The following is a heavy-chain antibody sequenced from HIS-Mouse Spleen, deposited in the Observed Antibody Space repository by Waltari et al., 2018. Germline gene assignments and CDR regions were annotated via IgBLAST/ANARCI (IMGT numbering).Heavy chain of an antibody. D-gene: IGHD6-19*01. Sequence: EVQLLESGGGLVQPGGSLRLSCAASGFTFSSYAMSCVRQAPGKGLEWVSAISGSGGSPYSADSVKGRFTISRDNSKNTLDLQMNSLRAEDTAVYYCAKDPGIAVAAYYYYYGMDVWGQGTTVTVSS. CDR1: GFTFSSYA. V-gene: IGHV3-23*01. CDR3: AKDPGIAVAAYYYYYGMDV. CDR2: ISGSGGSP. J-gene: IGHJ6*02.